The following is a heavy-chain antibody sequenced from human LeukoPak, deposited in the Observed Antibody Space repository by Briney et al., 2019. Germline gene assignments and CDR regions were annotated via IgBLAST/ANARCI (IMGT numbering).Heavy chain of an antibody. CDR1: VGSISIYY. J-gene: IGHJ4*02. Sequence: SEALPLTCTVPVGSISIYYWSWMRQPAGKGVEWVGRIYTSGSTNSNPYLKLRVTMSVDTSKNQFSLKLSSVTAADTAVYYCARDPRYCSSTSCYKGAYYFDYWGQGTLVTVSS. D-gene: IGHD2-2*02. CDR3: ARDPRYCSSTSCYKGAYYFDY. V-gene: IGHV4-4*07. CDR2: IYTSGST.